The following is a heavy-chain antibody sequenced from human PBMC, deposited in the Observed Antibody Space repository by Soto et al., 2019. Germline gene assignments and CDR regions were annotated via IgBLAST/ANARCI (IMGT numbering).Heavy chain of an antibody. J-gene: IGHJ4*02. CDR3: ALSHTVTTDY. Sequence: EVQLVESGGGLVQPGGSLRLSCAASGLTFSSYWMHWVRQAPGKGLVWVSRINSDGSSTRYADSVKGRFTISRDNAKNPLYLQMNSLRAEDTAVYYCALSHTVTTDYWGQGTLVTVSS. D-gene: IGHD4-17*01. CDR2: INSDGSST. CDR1: GLTFSSYW. V-gene: IGHV3-74*01.